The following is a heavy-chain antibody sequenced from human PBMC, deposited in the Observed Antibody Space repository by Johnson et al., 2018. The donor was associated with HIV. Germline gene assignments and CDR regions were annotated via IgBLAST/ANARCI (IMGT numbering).Heavy chain of an antibody. Sequence: VQLVESGGGLVQPGGSLRLSCAASGFTFSSYDMHWVRQATGKGLEWVSAIGTAGDTYYPGSVKGRVTISRENAKNFLYLQMNSLRAGDTAVYYCARDRLLIAAAGMEGFAFDIWGQGTMVTVSS. CDR3: ARDRLLIAAAGMEGFAFDI. V-gene: IGHV3-13*01. CDR1: GFTFSSYD. D-gene: IGHD6-13*01. J-gene: IGHJ3*02. CDR2: IGTAGDT.